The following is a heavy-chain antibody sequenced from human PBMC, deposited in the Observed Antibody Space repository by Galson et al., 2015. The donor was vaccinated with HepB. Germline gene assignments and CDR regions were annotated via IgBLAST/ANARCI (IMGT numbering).Heavy chain of an antibody. V-gene: IGHV3-53*01. CDR1: GFIVSTDY. D-gene: IGHD2-15*01. CDR3: ALGRGYYGMDV. J-gene: IGHJ6*02. CDR2: IHSGGTP. Sequence: SLRLSCAASGFIVSTDYMTWVRQAPGRGLDWVAVIHSGGTPYYAGSVKGRFTISRDDSKNTIYLRMNSLRAEDTAVYYCALGRGYYGMDVWGQGTTVTVSS.